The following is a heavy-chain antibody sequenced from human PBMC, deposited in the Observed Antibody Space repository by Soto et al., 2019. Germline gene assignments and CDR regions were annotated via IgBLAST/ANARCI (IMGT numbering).Heavy chain of an antibody. J-gene: IGHJ6*02. Sequence: SVKVSCKASGGTFRSYAISWVRQAPGQGLEWMGGIIPIFGTANYAQKFQGRVTITADESTSTAYMELSSLRSEDTAVYYCAKRDYTAMVPSGMDVWGQGTTVTVSS. V-gene: IGHV1-69*13. D-gene: IGHD5-18*01. CDR1: GGTFRSYA. CDR2: IIPIFGTA. CDR3: AKRDYTAMVPSGMDV.